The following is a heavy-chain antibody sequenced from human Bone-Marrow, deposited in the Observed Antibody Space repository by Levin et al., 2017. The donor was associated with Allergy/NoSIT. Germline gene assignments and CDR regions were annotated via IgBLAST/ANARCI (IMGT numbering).Heavy chain of an antibody. V-gene: IGHV3-30*18. J-gene: IGHJ4*02. CDR2: ISYNGSHT. CDR3: AKVGEQRAALTH. Sequence: GGSLRLSCAASGFTFSTFAMHWVRQAPGKGLEWVAVISYNGSHTFYADSVKGRFTISRDNSKNTVYLHMDSLRPQDTALYYCAKVGEQRAALTHWGQGTVVTVSS. CDR1: GFTFSTFA. D-gene: IGHD1-26*01.